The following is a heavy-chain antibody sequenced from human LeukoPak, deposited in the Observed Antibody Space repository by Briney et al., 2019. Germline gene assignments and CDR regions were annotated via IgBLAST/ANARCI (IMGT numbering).Heavy chain of an antibody. CDR2: IIPIFGTA. Sequence: GASVKVSCKASGGTFSSYAISWVRQAPGQGLEWMGGIIPIFGTANYAQKFQGRVTITADESTSTAYMELSSLRSEDTAVYYCARDRYYGSGSYRTDYYYYYMDVWGKGTTVTISS. CDR3: ARDRYYGSGSYRTDYYYYYMDV. CDR1: GGTFSSYA. V-gene: IGHV1-69*13. D-gene: IGHD3-10*01. J-gene: IGHJ6*03.